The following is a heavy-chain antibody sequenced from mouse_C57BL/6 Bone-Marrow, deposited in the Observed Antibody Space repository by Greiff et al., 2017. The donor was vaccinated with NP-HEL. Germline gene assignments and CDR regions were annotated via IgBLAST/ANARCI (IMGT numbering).Heavy chain of an antibody. CDR3: ARMDYSNLYAMDY. V-gene: IGHV5-17*01. CDR1: GFTFSDYG. CDR2: ISSGSSTI. D-gene: IGHD2-5*01. J-gene: IGHJ4*01. Sequence: EVQGVESGGGLVKPGGSLKLSCAASGFTFSDYGMHWVRQAPEKGLEWVAYISSGSSTIYYADTVKGRFNISRDNAKNNLFLQMTSLRSEDTAMYYCARMDYSNLYAMDYWGQGTSVTVSS.